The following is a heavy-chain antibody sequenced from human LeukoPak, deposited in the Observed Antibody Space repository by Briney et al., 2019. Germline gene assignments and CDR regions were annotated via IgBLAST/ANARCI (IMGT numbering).Heavy chain of an antibody. CDR1: GGSISSYF. V-gene: IGHV4-4*07. D-gene: IGHD2-15*01. J-gene: IGHJ5*02. CDR2: VSASGNI. Sequence: SETLSLTCTVSGGSISSYFLSWLRQPPGESLEWIGRVSASGNINYNPSLKIRLTMTVDISKNQLSLKLSYVTASDTAVYFCARGRLGDFSGGSCPGAVWFDPWGQGTLVTAS. CDR3: ARGRLGDFSGGSCPGAVWFDP.